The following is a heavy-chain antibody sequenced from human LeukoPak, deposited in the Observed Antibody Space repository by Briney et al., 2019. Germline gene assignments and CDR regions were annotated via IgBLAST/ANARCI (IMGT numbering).Heavy chain of an antibody. CDR3: ARGSYDSRGYYSDYHFYMEL. J-gene: IGHJ6*03. CDR1: GYTFTGYY. D-gene: IGHD3-22*01. V-gene: IGHV1-2*02. Sequence: ASVTVSCKASGYTFTGYYFHWVRQAPGQGLGWMGWINPYNGDTNYSPKFKGRVTLTRDTSTTTSYMDLSRLTSDDTAVYFCARGSYDSRGYYSDYHFYMELWGKGTTVTVSS. CDR2: INPYNGDT.